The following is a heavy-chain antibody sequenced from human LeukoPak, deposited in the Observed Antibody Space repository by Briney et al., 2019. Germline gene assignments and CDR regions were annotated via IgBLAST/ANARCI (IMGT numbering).Heavy chain of an antibody. CDR1: GFTFSSYW. D-gene: IGHD3-3*01. Sequence: GGSLRLSCAASGFTFSSYWMSWGRQAPGKGLEWVANIKQDGSEKYYVDSVKGRFTISRDNAKNSLYLQMNSLRAEDTAVYYCARDLERDFWSGYYPYFDYWGQGTLVTVSS. V-gene: IGHV3-7*01. CDR3: ARDLERDFWSGYYPYFDY. J-gene: IGHJ4*02. CDR2: IKQDGSEK.